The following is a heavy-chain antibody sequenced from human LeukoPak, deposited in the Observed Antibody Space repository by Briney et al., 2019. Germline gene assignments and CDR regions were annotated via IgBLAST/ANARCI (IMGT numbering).Heavy chain of an antibody. Sequence: GGSLRLSCAASGFTFSSYGMSWVRQAPGKGLEWVSAIGGRDGSTYYADSVKGRFTISRDNSRSTLYLQMNSLRPEDTAIYYCAREGYYGSGSPPSLYFDYWGQGTLVTVSS. J-gene: IGHJ4*02. D-gene: IGHD3-10*01. V-gene: IGHV3-23*01. CDR3: AREGYYGSGSPPSLYFDY. CDR1: GFTFSSYG. CDR2: IGGRDGST.